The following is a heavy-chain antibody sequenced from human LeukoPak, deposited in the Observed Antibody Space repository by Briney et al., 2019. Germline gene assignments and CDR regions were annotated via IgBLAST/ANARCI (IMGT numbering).Heavy chain of an antibody. V-gene: IGHV3-30*04. CDR1: GFTFSSYA. CDR2: ISYDGSNK. J-gene: IGHJ6*03. D-gene: IGHD3-10*01. Sequence: GGSLRLSCAASGFTFSSYAMHWVRQAPGKGLEWVAVISYDGSNKYYADSVKGRFTISRDNSKNTLYLQMNSLRAEDTAVYYCARDRRFERGRGVPIYYYYYYMDVWGKGTTVTVSS. CDR3: ARDRRFERGRGVPIYYYYYYMDV.